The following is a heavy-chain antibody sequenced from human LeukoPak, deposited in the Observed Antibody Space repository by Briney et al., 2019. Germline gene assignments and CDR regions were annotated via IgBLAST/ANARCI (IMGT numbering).Heavy chain of an antibody. CDR1: GFTFSDYS. D-gene: IGHD3-22*01. CDR3: AKDLLTTTGDY. J-gene: IGHJ4*02. Sequence: GGSLRLSCTASGFTFSDYSMNWVRQAPGKGLEWVSSISSSSSYIYYADSVKGRFTISRDNAKKALYLQMNSLRAEDTAVYYCAKDLLTTTGDYWGQGTLVTVSS. CDR2: ISSSSSYI. V-gene: IGHV3-21*04.